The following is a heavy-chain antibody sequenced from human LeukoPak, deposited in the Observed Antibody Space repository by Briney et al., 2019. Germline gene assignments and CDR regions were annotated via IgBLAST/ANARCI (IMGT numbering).Heavy chain of an antibody. D-gene: IGHD3-16*01. CDR3: AKIPQVATYTVPNFDF. CDR1: GFTFDDYA. CDR2: ISWNSGSV. Sequence: PGGSLRLSCAASGFTFDDYAMHWVRQAPGKGLEWVSGISWNSGSVGYVDSVKGRFTISRDNAKNSLYLQMNSLRAEDTAVYYCAKIPQVATYTVPNFDFWGQGTLVTVSS. J-gene: IGHJ4*02. V-gene: IGHV3-9*01.